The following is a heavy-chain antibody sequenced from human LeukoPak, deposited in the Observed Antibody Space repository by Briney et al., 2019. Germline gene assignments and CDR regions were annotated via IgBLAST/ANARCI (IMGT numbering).Heavy chain of an antibody. Sequence: KSSDTLSLTCAVSGFSISSSNLWGLIRQPPREGLGWIGYIYYSGSTYYNPSLESRVTMSLDTSKNQISLNLSSVTAVDTAVYYCARAGPTTAVDAFDIWGLGTKVTVSS. J-gene: IGHJ3*02. CDR1: GFSISSSNL. D-gene: IGHD1-26*01. V-gene: IGHV4-28*03. CDR3: ARAGPTTAVDAFDI. CDR2: IYYSGST.